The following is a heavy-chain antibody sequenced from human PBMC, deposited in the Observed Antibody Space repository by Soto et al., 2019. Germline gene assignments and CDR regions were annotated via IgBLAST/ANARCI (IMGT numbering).Heavy chain of an antibody. CDR3: ARTGYSSSWYASWFAP. Sequence: QVQLVESGGGVVQPGRSLRLSCAASGFTFSSYAMHWVRQAPGKGLEWVAVISYDGSNKYYADSVKGRFTISRDNSKNTLHLQMNRLRAEDTAVYYCARTGYSSSWYASWFAPWGQGTLVTVSS. V-gene: IGHV3-30-3*01. D-gene: IGHD6-13*01. CDR1: GFTFSSYA. J-gene: IGHJ5*02. CDR2: ISYDGSNK.